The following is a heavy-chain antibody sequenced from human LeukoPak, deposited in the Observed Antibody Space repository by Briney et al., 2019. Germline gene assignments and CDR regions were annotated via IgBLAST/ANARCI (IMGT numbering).Heavy chain of an antibody. J-gene: IGHJ4*02. CDR2: INHSANT. V-gene: IGHV4-34*01. CDR3: ARVFLGYCSSTSCYNRWYFDY. Sequence: PSETLSLTCVVYGGSFSGYYWTWIRQPPGKGLEWIGEINHSANTHYNPSLKSRVTISLDTSKSQFSLNLSSVTAADTAVYYCARVFLGYCSSTSCYNRWYFDYWGQGTLVTVSS. D-gene: IGHD2-2*02. CDR1: GGSFSGYY.